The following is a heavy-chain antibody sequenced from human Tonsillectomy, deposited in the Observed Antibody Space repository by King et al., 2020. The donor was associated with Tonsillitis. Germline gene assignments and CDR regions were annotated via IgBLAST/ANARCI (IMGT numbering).Heavy chain of an antibody. V-gene: IGHV3-48*01. CDR3: ARGDLVAASRFDY. CDR1: GFTFSSHS. D-gene: IGHD2-15*01. J-gene: IGHJ4*02. CDR2: ISDNSHTI. Sequence: VQLVESGGDLVQPGGSLRLSCAASGFTFSSHSMNWVRQAPGKGLEWGSYISDNSHTIYYTDSVRGRFTISRYHAKNSMYLQMNSLRAEDTAVYYCARGDLVAASRFDYWGQGTLVTVSS.